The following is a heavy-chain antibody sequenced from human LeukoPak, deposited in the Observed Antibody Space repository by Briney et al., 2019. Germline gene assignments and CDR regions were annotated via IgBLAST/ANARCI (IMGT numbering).Heavy chain of an antibody. D-gene: IGHD6-19*01. CDR3: AKASGAGTQRSGAFDI. Sequence: GRSLRLSCAASGFTLDDYAIHWVRHAPGKGLEWVSGISCNSGSIGYADSVKGRFTISRYNAKNSLYLQMNSLRAEDTALYYCAKASGAGTQRSGAFDIWGQGTMVTVSS. CDR1: GFTLDDYA. V-gene: IGHV3-9*01. CDR2: ISCNSGSI. J-gene: IGHJ3*02.